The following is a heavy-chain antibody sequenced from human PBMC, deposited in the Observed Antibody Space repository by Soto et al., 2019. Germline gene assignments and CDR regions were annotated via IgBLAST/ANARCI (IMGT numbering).Heavy chain of an antibody. J-gene: IGHJ5*02. Sequence: SETLSLTCTVSGGSISSYYWSWIRQPPGKGLEWIGYIYYSGSTNYNPSLKSRVTISVDTSKNQFSLKLSSVTAADTAVYYCARYGFGGDYYDSSGYPNWFDPWGQGTLVTVSS. CDR3: ARYGFGGDYYDSSGYPNWFDP. CDR2: IYYSGST. CDR1: GGSISSYY. D-gene: IGHD3-22*01. V-gene: IGHV4-59*01.